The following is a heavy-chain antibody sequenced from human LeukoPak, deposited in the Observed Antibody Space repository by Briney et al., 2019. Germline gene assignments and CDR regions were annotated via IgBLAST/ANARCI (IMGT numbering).Heavy chain of an antibody. CDR2: INHSGST. CDR3: TRPLGAARYNWFDP. D-gene: IGHD1-26*01. Sequence: SETLSLTCAVYGGSFSGYYWSWIRQPPGKGLEWIGEINHSGSTNYNPSLKSRVTISVDTSKNQFSLKLSSVTAADTAVYYCTRPLGAARYNWFDPWGQGTLVTVSS. J-gene: IGHJ5*02. V-gene: IGHV4-34*01. CDR1: GGSFSGYY.